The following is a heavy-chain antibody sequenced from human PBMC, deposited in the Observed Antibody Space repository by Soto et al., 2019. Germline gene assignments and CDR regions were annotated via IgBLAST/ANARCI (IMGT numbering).Heavy chain of an antibody. D-gene: IGHD1-26*01. CDR1: GFTFSSYG. CDR2: ISYDGSNK. V-gene: IGHV3-30*18. Sequence: PGGSLRLSCAASGFTFSSYGMHWVRQAPGKGLEWVAVISYDGSNKYYADSVKGRFTISRDNSKNTLYLQMNSLRAEDTAVYYCAKDSVQWELLPVYYFDYWGQGTLVTVSS. J-gene: IGHJ4*02. CDR3: AKDSVQWELLPVYYFDY.